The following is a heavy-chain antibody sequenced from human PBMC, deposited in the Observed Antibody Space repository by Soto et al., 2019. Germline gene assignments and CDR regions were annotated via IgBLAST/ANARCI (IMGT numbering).Heavy chain of an antibody. Sequence: SDTLSLTCTVSGGSISSGDYYWSWIRQPPGKGLEWIGYIYYSGSTYYNPSLKSRVTISVDTSKNQFSLKLSSVTAADTAVYYCASDPTYYYDSSGYGGAFDIWGQGTMVTVSS. CDR3: ASDPTYYYDSSGYGGAFDI. V-gene: IGHV4-30-4*02. D-gene: IGHD3-22*01. CDR1: GGSISSGDYY. J-gene: IGHJ3*02. CDR2: IYYSGST.